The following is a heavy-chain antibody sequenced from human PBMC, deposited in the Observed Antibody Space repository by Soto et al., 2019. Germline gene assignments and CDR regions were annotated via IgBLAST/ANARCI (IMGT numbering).Heavy chain of an antibody. CDR2: INSDGSHT. J-gene: IGHJ5*01. CDR3: AKEGDYGESAGEHWFDS. CDR1: GFTFFAYW. Sequence: EVQLVESGGGLVQPGGSLRLSCAASGFTFFAYWIHWVRQVPGNGLVWVSRINSDGSHTSYADSVRGRFTISRDNSKHTVYLPMNSLTAEDTAVYYCAKEGDYGESAGEHWFDSWGQGSLVTVSS. V-gene: IGHV3-74*01. D-gene: IGHD4-17*01.